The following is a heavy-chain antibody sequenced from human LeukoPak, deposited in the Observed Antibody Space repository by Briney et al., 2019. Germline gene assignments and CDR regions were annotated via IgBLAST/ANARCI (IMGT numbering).Heavy chain of an antibody. D-gene: IGHD4-17*01. CDR2: INPNSGGT. Sequence: GASVKVSCKASGYTFTGYYMHWVRQAPGQGLEWMGWINPNSGGTNYGQKFQGRVTMTRNTSISTAYMELSSLRSEDTAVYYCARIIYGDYEYYYYYMDVWGKGTTVTISS. CDR3: ARIIYGDYEYYYYYMDV. V-gene: IGHV1-2*02. J-gene: IGHJ6*03. CDR1: GYTFTGYY.